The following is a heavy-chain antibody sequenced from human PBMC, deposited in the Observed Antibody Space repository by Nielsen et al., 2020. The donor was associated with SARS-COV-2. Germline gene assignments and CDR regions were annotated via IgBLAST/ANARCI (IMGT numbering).Heavy chain of an antibody. Sequence: GGSLRLSCAASGFTFSSYAMHWVRQAPGKGLEWVAVISYDGSNKYYADSVKGRFTISRDNSKNTLYLQMNSLRAEDTALYYCATLYDILTGYAFDIWGQGTMVTVSS. CDR1: GFTFSSYA. CDR2: ISYDGSNK. CDR3: ATLYDILTGYAFDI. J-gene: IGHJ3*02. V-gene: IGHV3-30-3*01. D-gene: IGHD3-9*01.